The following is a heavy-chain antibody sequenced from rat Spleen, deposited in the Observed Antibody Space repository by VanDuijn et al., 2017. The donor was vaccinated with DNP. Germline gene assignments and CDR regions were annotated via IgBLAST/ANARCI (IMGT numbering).Heavy chain of an antibody. CDR2: ISPSGGST. J-gene: IGHJ4*01. Sequence: EVQLVESGGGLVQPGRSLKLSCAASGFTFSNYGMHWIRQAPTKGLEWVASISPSGGSTYYRDSVKGRFTISRDNAKSTLYLQMDSLRSEDTATYYCATTHYYSGSMDAWGQGTSVTVSS. CDR3: ATTHYYSGSMDA. V-gene: IGHV5-19*01. D-gene: IGHD1-1*01. CDR1: GFTFSNYG.